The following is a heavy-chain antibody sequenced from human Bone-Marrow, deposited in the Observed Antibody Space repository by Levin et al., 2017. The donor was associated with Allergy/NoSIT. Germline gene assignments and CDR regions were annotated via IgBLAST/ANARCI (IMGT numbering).Heavy chain of an antibody. CDR1: GFTFSSYG. V-gene: IGHV3-30*18. D-gene: IGHD2-21*02. CDR2: ISYDGSNK. J-gene: IGHJ4*02. Sequence: GGSLRLSCAASGFTFSSYGMHWVRQAPGKGLEWVAVISYDGSNKYYADSVKGRFTISRDNSKNTLYLQMNSLRAEDTAVYYCAKDGSGGDPLGWGQGTLVTVSS. CDR3: AKDGSGGDPLG.